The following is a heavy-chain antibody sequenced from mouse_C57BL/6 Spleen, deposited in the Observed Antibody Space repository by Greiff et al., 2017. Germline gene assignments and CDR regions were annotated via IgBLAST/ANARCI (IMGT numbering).Heavy chain of an antibody. CDR2: IYPGDGDT. J-gene: IGHJ4*01. CDR1: GYAFSSSW. Sequence: VQLQQSGPELVKPGASVKISCKASGYAFSSSWMHWVKQRPGKGLEWIGRIYPGDGDTNYNGKFKGKATLTADKSSSTAYMQLSSLTSEDSAVYFCARCYGRSYPGAMDYWGQGTSVTVSS. D-gene: IGHD1-1*01. V-gene: IGHV1-82*01. CDR3: ARCYGRSYPGAMDY.